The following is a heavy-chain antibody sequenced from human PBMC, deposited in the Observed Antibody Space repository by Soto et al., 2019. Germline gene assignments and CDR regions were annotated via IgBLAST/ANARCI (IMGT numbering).Heavy chain of an antibody. D-gene: IGHD5-12*01. CDR2: ISSSSSGI. J-gene: IGHJ4*02. Sequence: PGGSLRLSCAASGFTFSSYSMNWVRQAPGKGLEWVSYISSSSSGIYYADPVKGRFTISRDNAKNSLYLQMNSLRVEDTAVYYCASLGSGYHNDYWGKGTLVTVSS. CDR3: ASLGSGYHNDY. V-gene: IGHV3-48*01. CDR1: GFTFSSYS.